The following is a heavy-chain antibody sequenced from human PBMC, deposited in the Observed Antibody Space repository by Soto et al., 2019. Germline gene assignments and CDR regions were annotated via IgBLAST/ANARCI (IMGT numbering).Heavy chain of an antibody. CDR1: GFTFSSYW. J-gene: IGHJ6*02. V-gene: IGHV3-74*01. Sequence: PGGSLRLSCAASGFTFSSYWMHWVRQAPGKGLVLVSRINSDGSSTSYADSVKGRFTISRDNAKNTLYLQMNSLRAEDTAVYYCARDIAVADPYYGMDVWGQGTTVTVSS. CDR3: ARDIAVADPYYGMDV. CDR2: INSDGSST. D-gene: IGHD6-19*01.